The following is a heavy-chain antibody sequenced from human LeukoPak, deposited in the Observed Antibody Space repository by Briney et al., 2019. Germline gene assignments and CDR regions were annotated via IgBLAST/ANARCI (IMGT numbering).Heavy chain of an antibody. CDR1: GYSFTGYY. D-gene: IGHD3-9*01. CDR2: VNPKTGGT. V-gene: IGHV1-2*02. J-gene: IGHJ4*02. CDR3: ARDLNANILTGYYVDF. Sequence: ASVKVSCKASGYSFTGYYIHWVRQAPGQGLEWMGWVNPKTGGTNHAQKFQGRATMTRDTSISTAYMEPSRLTSDDTAVYYCARDLNANILTGYYVDFWGQGTLVTVSS.